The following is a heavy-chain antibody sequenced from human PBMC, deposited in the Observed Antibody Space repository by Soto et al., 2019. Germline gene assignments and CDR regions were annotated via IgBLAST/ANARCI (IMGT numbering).Heavy chain of an antibody. V-gene: IGHV4-34*01. CDR2: INHSGST. CDR1: GGSFSGYY. J-gene: IGHJ3*02. CDR3: ARAITGTTIGYAFDI. D-gene: IGHD1-20*01. Sequence: SETLSLTCAVYGGSFSGYYWSWIRQPPGKGLEWIGEINHSGSTNYNPSLKSRVTISVDTSKNQFSLKPSSVTAADTAVYYCARAITGTTIGYAFDIWGQGTMVTVSS.